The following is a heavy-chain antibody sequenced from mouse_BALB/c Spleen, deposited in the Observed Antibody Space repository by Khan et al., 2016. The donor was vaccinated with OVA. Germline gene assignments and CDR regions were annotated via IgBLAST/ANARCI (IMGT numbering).Heavy chain of an antibody. V-gene: IGHV3-2*02. CDR3: ARTARITY. Sequence: EVKLLESGPGLVKPSQSLSLTCTVTGYSITSGYGCNWIRQFPGNKLEWMGYISYSGSSNYNPSLKSRISITRDTSKNQLLLQLNSVTTEDTATYYCARTARITYWGQGTTLTVSS. J-gene: IGHJ2*01. CDR2: ISYSGSS. D-gene: IGHD1-2*01. CDR1: GYSITSGYG.